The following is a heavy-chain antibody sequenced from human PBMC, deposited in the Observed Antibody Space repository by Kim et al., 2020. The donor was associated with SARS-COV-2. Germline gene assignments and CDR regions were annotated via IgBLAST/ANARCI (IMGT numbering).Heavy chain of an antibody. CDR3: ARDGEILGVRFFDMDA. V-gene: IGHV3-74*03. CDR1: GFTFSDYW. J-gene: IGHJ6*02. D-gene: IGHD3-3*01. CDR2: INNGGGII. Sequence: GGSLRLSCAASGFTFSDYWMHWVRQDPRKGLVWVACINNGGGIIKYADSVKGRFTISRDNAKNILYLQMNSLRVEDTALYYCARDGEILGVRFFDMDAWGQGTMVSVSS.